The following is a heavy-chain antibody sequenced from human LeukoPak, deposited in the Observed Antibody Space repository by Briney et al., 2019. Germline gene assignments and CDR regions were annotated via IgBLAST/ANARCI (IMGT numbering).Heavy chain of an antibody. J-gene: IGHJ4*02. V-gene: IGHV3-74*01. CDR1: GFTFSSYW. D-gene: IGHD6-6*01. Sequence: GGSLRLSCAASGFTFSSYWMHWVRQAPGKGLVWVSNINSDGSTTTYADSVKGRFTISRDNSKNTLYLQMNSLRAEDTAVYYCARVIAARPRLGLGYFDYWGQGTLVTVSS. CDR2: INSDGSTT. CDR3: ARVIAARPRLGLGYFDY.